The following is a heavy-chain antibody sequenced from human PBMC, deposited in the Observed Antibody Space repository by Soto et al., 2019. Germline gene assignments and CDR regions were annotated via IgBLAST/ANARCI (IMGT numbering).Heavy chain of an antibody. CDR2: IIPIFGTA. J-gene: IGHJ6*02. CDR1: GGTFSSYA. Sequence: QVQLVQSGAEVKKPGSSVKVSCKASGGTFSSYAISWVRQAPGQGLEWMGGIIPIFGTANYAQKFQGRVTITADESTSTAYMALSSLRSEDTAVYYCARTYGSGSYYPRGMDVWGQGTTVTVSS. V-gene: IGHV1-69*01. CDR3: ARTYGSGSYYPRGMDV. D-gene: IGHD3-10*01.